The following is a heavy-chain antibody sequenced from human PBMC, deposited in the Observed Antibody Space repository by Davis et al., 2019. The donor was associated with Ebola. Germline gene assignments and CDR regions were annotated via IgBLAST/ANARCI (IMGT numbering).Heavy chain of an antibody. J-gene: IGHJ5*02. D-gene: IGHD6-6*01. CDR2: ISDNGGST. CDR3: AKGGGTSSSDFRRT. V-gene: IGHV3-23*01. CDR1: GFTFSNYG. Sequence: GESLKISCAASGFTFSNYGMNWVRQAPGKGLEWVSGISDNGGSTHYADSVKGRFTISRDNSKNTLYLQMNSLRAEDTAVYYCAKGGGTSSSDFRRTWGQGTLVTVSS.